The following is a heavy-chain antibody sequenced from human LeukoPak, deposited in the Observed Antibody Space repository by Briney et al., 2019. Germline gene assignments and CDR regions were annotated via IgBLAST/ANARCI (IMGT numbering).Heavy chain of an antibody. Sequence: SSETLSLTCAVYGGSFSGYYWSWIRQPPGKGLEWIGEINHSGTTNYNPSLKSRVAMSVDTSKDQFSLKLTSVTAADTALYYCARQGSVGLADAFDVWGQGTMVTVSS. V-gene: IGHV4-34*01. CDR3: ARQGSVGLADAFDV. J-gene: IGHJ3*01. CDR2: INHSGTT. CDR1: GGSFSGYY. D-gene: IGHD3/OR15-3a*01.